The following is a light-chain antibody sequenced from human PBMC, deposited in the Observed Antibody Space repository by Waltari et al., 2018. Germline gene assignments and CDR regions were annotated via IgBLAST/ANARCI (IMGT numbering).Light chain of an antibody. J-gene: IGKJ4*01. CDR3: QQSYRTPPLT. CDR1: QSISGY. CDR2: ATS. V-gene: IGKV1-39*01. Sequence: DIQMTQSPSSLSASVGDSVTITCRASQSISGYLNWYQQKPGKAPKVLIYATSSLQSGVPSRFSGSESGTDVTLTISSLQPEDFATYYCQQSYRTPPLTFGGGTKVEIK.